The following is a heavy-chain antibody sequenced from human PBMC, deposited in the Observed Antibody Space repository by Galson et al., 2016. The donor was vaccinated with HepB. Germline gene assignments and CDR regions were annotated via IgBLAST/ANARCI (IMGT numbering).Heavy chain of an antibody. CDR1: GFTLNNYW. J-gene: IGHJ3*02. CDR3: ARDNTHYGSGSYLDAFDI. Sequence: SLRLSCAASGFTLNNYWMTWVRQAPGKGLEWVANINRDGSEENSVDSVRGRFTISRDNARNSLYLQMYSLRAEDTAVYYCARDNTHYGSGSYLDAFDIWGQGTMVTVSS. V-gene: IGHV3-7*03. D-gene: IGHD3-10*01. CDR2: INRDGSEE.